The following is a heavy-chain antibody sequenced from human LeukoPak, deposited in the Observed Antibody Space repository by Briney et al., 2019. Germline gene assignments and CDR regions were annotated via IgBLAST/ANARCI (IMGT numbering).Heavy chain of an antibody. CDR3: SRDGTEGDNSAFDM. J-gene: IGHJ3*02. Sequence: PGGSLRLSCAASGFSFSDYILDWVRQATGKGLEWVGRIRRKRNGYTTEYAASVKGRFTISRDDLKKSLYLHMSSLKTEDTAVYHCSRDGTEGDNSAFDMWGQGTMVTVSS. CDR1: GFSFSDYI. D-gene: IGHD3-22*01. CDR2: IRRKRNGYTT. V-gene: IGHV3-72*01.